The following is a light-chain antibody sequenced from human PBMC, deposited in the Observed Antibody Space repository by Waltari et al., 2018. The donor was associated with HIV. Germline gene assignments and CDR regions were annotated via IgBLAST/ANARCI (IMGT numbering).Light chain of an antibody. CDR3: QTWDSNTAV. J-gene: IGLJ1*01. V-gene: IGLV3-1*01. CDR2: QDT. CDR1: RLGHKY. Sequence: SYDLTQPPSVSVSPGQTASISCFGHRLGHKYTCWYQQKPGQPPVVIIYQDTKRPSGIPERFSGSNSGSIATLTITGTQAVDEADYYCQTWDSNTAVFGTGTKVTV.